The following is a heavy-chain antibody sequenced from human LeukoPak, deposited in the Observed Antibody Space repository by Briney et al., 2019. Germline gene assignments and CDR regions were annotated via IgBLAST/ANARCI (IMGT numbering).Heavy chain of an antibody. D-gene: IGHD3-9*01. CDR3: ARSPHILTGENFDY. CDR2: INPNSGGT. CDR1: GYTFTGYY. V-gene: IGHV1-2*02. J-gene: IGHJ4*02. Sequence: GASVKVPCKASGYTFTGYYMHWVRQAPGQGLEWMGWINPNSGGTNYAQKFQDRVSMTRDTSISTAYMHLSRLRSDDTAVYYCARSPHILTGENFDYWGQGTLLTVSS.